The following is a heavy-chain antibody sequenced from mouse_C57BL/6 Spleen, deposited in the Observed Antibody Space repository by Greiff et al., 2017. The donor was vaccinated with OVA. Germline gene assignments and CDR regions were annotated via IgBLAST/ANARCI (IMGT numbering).Heavy chain of an antibody. D-gene: IGHD2-4*01. J-gene: IGHJ3*01. Sequence: EVQVVESGGGLVKPGGSLKLSCAASGFTFSSYAMSWVRQTPEKRLEWVATISDGGSYTYYPDNVKGRFTISRDNAKNNLYLQMSHLKSEDTAMYYCGDYGVWGQGTLVTVSA. CDR1: GFTFSSYA. CDR2: ISDGGSYT. V-gene: IGHV5-4*01. CDR3: GDYGV.